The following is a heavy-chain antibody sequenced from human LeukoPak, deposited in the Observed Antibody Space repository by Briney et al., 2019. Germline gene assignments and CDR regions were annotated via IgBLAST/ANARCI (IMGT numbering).Heavy chain of an antibody. CDR3: AKDQKDIVVVVAATLFG. CDR1: GFNFRNYW. Sequence: PGGSLRLSCAASGFNFRNYWMSWVRQAPGKGLEWVSAISGSGGSTYYADSVKGRFTISRDNSKNTLCLQMNSLRAEDTAVYYCAKDQKDIVVVVAATLFGWGQGTLVTVSS. D-gene: IGHD2-15*01. V-gene: IGHV3-23*01. CDR2: ISGSGGST. J-gene: IGHJ4*02.